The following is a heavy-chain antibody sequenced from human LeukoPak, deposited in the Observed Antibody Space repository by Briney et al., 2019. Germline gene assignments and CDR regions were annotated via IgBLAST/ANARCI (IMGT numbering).Heavy chain of an antibody. CDR3: ARVLSGSYYDY. CDR1: GRSLSRYY. CDR2: IYNSGIT. J-gene: IGHJ4*02. Sequence: AETLSLTCTVSGRSLSRYYWSWIRQPPGKGLEWIGYIYNSGITNYNPPLKSRVTIRVDTYKNQFVLEVSSVTAADTALYFCARVLSGSYYDYWGQGAQVTVSS. V-gene: IGHV4-59*01. D-gene: IGHD1-26*01.